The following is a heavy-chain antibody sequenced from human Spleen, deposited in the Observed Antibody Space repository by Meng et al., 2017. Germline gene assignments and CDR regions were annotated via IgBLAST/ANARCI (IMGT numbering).Heavy chain of an antibody. D-gene: IGHD6-19*01. CDR1: GFTFSSYE. V-gene: IGHV3-30*18. CDR3: AKKGQIAGAAPWDY. CDR2: ISYDGSNK. J-gene: IGHJ4*02. Sequence: GESLKISCAASGFTFSSYEMNWVRQAPGKGLEWVAVISYDGSNKYYADSVKGRFTISRDNSKNTLYLQMNSLRAEDTAVYYCAKKGQIAGAAPWDYWGQGTLVTVSS.